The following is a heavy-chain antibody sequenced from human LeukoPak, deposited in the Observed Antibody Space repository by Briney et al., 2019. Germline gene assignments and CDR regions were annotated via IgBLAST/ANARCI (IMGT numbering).Heavy chain of an antibody. CDR2: INTNTGTP. Sequence: GASVKVSCKASGYSFTNYAMNWVRQVPGQGLEWMGWINTNTGTPTYAQGFSGRFVFSLDTSVSTAYLQIGSLKAEDTAVYYCARGPSGCSGGSCYHDYWGQGTLVTVSS. J-gene: IGHJ4*02. D-gene: IGHD2-15*01. CDR1: GYSFTNYA. V-gene: IGHV7-4-1*01. CDR3: ARGPSGCSGGSCYHDY.